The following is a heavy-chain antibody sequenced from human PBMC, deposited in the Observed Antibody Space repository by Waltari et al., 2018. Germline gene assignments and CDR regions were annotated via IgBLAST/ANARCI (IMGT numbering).Heavy chain of an antibody. V-gene: IGHV1-69*05. CDR2: FIPVLSAP. D-gene: IGHD6-19*01. CDR3: ARGALGGSSGWYRD. Sequence: QVQLVQSGAEVKKPGSSVKVSCRASGGTFSNFAISWVRQAPGLGLEWMGGFIPVLSAPNYAQKFQGRVTITRDTSASTAYMELSSLRSEDTAVYYCARGALGGSSGWYRDWGQGTLVTVSS. J-gene: IGHJ4*02. CDR1: GGTFSNFA.